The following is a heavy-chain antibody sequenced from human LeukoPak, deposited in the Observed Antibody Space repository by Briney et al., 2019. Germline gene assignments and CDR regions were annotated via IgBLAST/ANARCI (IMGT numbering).Heavy chain of an antibody. CDR3: AREMEYSSSWFGDY. CDR2: ISAYNGNT. J-gene: IGHJ4*02. Sequence: GASVKVSCKAPGYTFTSYGISWVRQAPGQGLEWMGWISAYNGNTNYAQKLQGRVTMTTDTSTSTAYMELRSLRSDDTAVYYCAREMEYSSSWFGDYWGQGTLVTVSS. V-gene: IGHV1-18*01. CDR1: GYTFTSYG. D-gene: IGHD6-13*01.